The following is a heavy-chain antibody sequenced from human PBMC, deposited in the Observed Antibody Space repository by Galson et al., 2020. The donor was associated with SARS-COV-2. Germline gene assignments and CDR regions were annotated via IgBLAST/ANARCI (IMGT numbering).Heavy chain of an antibody. V-gene: IGHV3-30-3*01. CDR1: GFTFSSYA. CDR3: ARDGLRRNLARDNWLDP. J-gene: IGHJ5*02. D-gene: IGHD1-1*01. Sequence: GGSLRLSCAASGFTFSSYAMYWVRQVPGKGLEWVAFISYDGINKYYADPVKDRFSISRDNSKNTLYLQMNSLRGEDTAIYYCARDGLRRNLARDNWLDPWGQGTLVTVSS. CDR2: ISYDGINK.